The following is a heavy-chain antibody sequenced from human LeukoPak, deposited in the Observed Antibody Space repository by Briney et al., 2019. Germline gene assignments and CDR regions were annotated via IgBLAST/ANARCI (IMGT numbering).Heavy chain of an antibody. D-gene: IGHD2-15*01. J-gene: IGHJ5*02. CDR1: GYTFTGYY. V-gene: IGHV1-2*02. CDR3: ARDVGCSGGSCYSGWFDP. Sequence: ASVKVSCKASGYTFTGYYMHWVRQAPGQGLEWMGWINPNSGGTNYAQKFQGRVTMTRDTSISTAYMELSRLRSDDTAVYYCARDVGCSGGSCYSGWFDPWGQGTLVTVSS. CDR2: INPNSGGT.